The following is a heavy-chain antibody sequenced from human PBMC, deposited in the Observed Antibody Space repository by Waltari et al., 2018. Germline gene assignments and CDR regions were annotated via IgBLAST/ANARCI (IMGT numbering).Heavy chain of an antibody. CDR1: GFTFSTYG. J-gene: IGHJ4*02. Sequence: QVQLVESGGGVVQPGGSLRLSCAASGFTFSTYGMHWVGQAPGKGLEWVAFIRYDGSNKYYADSVKGRFTISRDNSKNTLYLQMNSLRAEDTAVYYCAKDGGLWGDYWGQGTLVTVSS. D-gene: IGHD3-16*01. CDR2: IRYDGSNK. CDR3: AKDGGLWGDY. V-gene: IGHV3-30*02.